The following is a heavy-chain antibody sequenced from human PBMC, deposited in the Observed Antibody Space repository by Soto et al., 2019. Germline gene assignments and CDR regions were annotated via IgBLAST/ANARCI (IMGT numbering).Heavy chain of an antibody. CDR3: ARDFYCTNGVCNYYYMDV. CDR2: ISSSSSYI. J-gene: IGHJ6*03. V-gene: IGHV3-21*01. D-gene: IGHD2-8*01. Sequence: PGGSLRLSCAASGFTFSSYSMNGVRQAPGKGLEWVSSISSSSSYIYYADSVKGRFTISRDNAKNSLYLQMNSLRAEDTAVYYCARDFYCTNGVCNYYYMDVWGKGTTVTVSS. CDR1: GFTFSSYS.